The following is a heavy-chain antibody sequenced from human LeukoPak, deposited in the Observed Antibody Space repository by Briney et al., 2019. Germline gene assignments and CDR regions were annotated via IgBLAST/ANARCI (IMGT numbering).Heavy chain of an antibody. V-gene: IGHV1-2*02. D-gene: IGHD6-13*01. Sequence: ASVKVSCKASGYTFTYYYMHWVRQGPGQGLEWMGWINPNSGGTNYAQKFQGRVTMTRDTSISTAYMELSRLRSDDTAVFYCAREEVIAAAGPTLDYWGQGALVTVSS. J-gene: IGHJ4*02. CDR3: AREEVIAAAGPTLDY. CDR2: INPNSGGT. CDR1: GYTFTYYY.